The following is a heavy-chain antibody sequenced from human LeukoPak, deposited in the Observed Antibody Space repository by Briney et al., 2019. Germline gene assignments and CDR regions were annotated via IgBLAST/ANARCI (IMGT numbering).Heavy chain of an antibody. CDR2: TYYRSKWYN. V-gene: IGHV6-1*01. CDR1: GDSVSSNSAA. CDR3: ARDLLGYCTNGVCYEGFDY. J-gene: IGHJ4*02. Sequence: SQTLSLTCAISGDSVSSNSAAWNWIRQSPSRGLEWLGRTYYRSKWYNDYAVSVKSRITNNPDTSKNQFSLQLNSVTPEDTAVYYCARDLLGYCTNGVCYEGFDYWGQGTLVTVSS. D-gene: IGHD2-8*01.